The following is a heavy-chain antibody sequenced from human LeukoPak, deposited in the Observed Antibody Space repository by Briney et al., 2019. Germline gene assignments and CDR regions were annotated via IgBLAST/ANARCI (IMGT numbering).Heavy chain of an antibody. V-gene: IGHV5-51*01. CDR3: ARSEAGALGSYRDY. CDR2: IFPGDSKT. J-gene: IGHJ4*02. D-gene: IGHD3-16*02. CDR1: GYTFSTYW. Sequence: GESLQISCKGSGYTFSTYWIGWVRQRPGKGLEWMGIIFPGDSKTRYSPPFQGQVTISADKPISTAYVKWSSLKASDTAMYYCARSEAGALGSYRDYWGQGTLVTVSS.